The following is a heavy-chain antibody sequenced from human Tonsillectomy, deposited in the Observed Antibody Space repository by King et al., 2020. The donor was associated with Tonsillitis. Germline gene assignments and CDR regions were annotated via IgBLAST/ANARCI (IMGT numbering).Heavy chain of an antibody. D-gene: IGHD3-10*01. CDR2: ISSSSSTI. J-gene: IGHJ1*01. Sequence: VQLVESGGGLVQPGGSLRLSCAASGFTFSSYSMNWVRQAPGKGLEWVSYISSSSSTIYYADSVKGRFTISRDNAKNSLSLQMNSLRAEDTAVYYCARDLWGSGSYPLQHWGQGTLVTVSS. CDR1: GFTFSSYS. CDR3: ARDLWGSGSYPLQH. V-gene: IGHV3-48*01.